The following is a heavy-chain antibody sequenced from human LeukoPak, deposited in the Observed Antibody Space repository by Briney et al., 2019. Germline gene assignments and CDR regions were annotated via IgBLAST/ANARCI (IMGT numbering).Heavy chain of an antibody. CDR2: ISWNSGSI. D-gene: IGHD1-26*01. Sequence: GGSLRLSCAASGFTFDDYAMHWVRQAPGKGLEWVSGISWNSGSIGYADSVKGRFTISRDNAKNSLYLQMNSLRAEDTALYYCAKDGGVGGGGFDYWGQGTLVTVSS. J-gene: IGHJ4*02. V-gene: IGHV3-9*01. CDR3: AKDGGVGGGGFDY. CDR1: GFTFDDYA.